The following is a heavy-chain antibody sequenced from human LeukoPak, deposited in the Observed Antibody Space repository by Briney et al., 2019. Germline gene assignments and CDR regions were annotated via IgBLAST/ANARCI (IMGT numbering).Heavy chain of an antibody. CDR2: INPNSGDT. V-gene: IGHV1-2*02. CDR3: ARGIAQSSSPWL. D-gene: IGHD6-13*01. Sequence: ASVKVSCKASGYTFTDYYIHWVRQAPGQGLEWMGWINPNSGDTNSAQKFQGRVTTTRHTSISTAYMELRRLRFDDTAVYYCARGIAQSSSPWLWGQGTLVTVSS. J-gene: IGHJ4*02. CDR1: GYTFTDYY.